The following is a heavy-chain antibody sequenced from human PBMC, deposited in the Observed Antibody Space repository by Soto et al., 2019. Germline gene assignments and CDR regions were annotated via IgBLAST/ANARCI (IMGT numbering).Heavy chain of an antibody. D-gene: IGHD3-10*01. CDR2: IYSGGST. Sequence: GGSLRLSCAASGFTVSSNYMSWVRQAPGKGLEWVSVIYSGGSTYYADSVKGRFTISRDNSKNTLYLQMNSLRAEDTAVYYCARDGGYYGSGGDYWGQGTLVTVSS. CDR3: ARDGGYYGSGGDY. V-gene: IGHV3-53*01. CDR1: GFTVSSNY. J-gene: IGHJ4*02.